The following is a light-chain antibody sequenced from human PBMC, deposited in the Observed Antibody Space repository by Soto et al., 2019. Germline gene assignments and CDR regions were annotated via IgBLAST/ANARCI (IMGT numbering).Light chain of an antibody. CDR3: TSYTNSGTGV. V-gene: IGLV2-14*01. Sequence: QSALTQPASVSGSPGQSITISCAGTRSDVGGYNYVSWYQQHPDKAPKLMIYEVINRPSGVSNRFSGSKSGNTASLTISGLQAEDEADYYCTSYTNSGTGVFGGGTKLTVL. CDR1: RSDVGGYNY. J-gene: IGLJ3*02. CDR2: EVI.